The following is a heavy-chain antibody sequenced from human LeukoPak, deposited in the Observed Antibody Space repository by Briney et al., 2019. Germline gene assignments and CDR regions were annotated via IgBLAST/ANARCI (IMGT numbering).Heavy chain of an antibody. CDR3: ARGPFYYDSSGYYL. CDR2: INHSGST. Sequence: SETLSLTCAVYGGSFRGYYWSWIRQPPGKGLEWIGEINHSGSTNYNPSLKSRVTISVDTSKNQFSLKLSSVTAADTAVYYCARGPFYYDSSGYYLWGQGTLVTVSS. CDR1: GGSFRGYY. V-gene: IGHV4-34*01. D-gene: IGHD3-22*01. J-gene: IGHJ5*02.